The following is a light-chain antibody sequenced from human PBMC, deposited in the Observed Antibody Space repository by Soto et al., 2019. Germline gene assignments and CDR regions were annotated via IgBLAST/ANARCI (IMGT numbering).Light chain of an antibody. CDR3: STFAVSPVI. V-gene: IGLV2-8*01. CDR2: EVN. J-gene: IGLJ2*01. Sequence: QSALTQPPSASGSAGHSVTIPCTGTGIDDYDYNFVSWYQHHPGKVPKLIIFEVNKRPSGVPDCFSGSKSGTTASLTVSGLQTDDEADYYCSTFAVSPVIFGGGTKLTVL. CDR1: GIDDYDYNF.